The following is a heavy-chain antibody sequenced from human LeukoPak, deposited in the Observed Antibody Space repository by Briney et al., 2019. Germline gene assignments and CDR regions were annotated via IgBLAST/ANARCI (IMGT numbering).Heavy chain of an antibody. D-gene: IGHD3-3*01. CDR2: IYYSGST. J-gene: IGHJ4*02. CDR3: ASRITIFGVVAYFDY. Sequence: SETLSLTCSVSGGSISRSSYYWGWIRQPLGKGLEWIGSIYYSGSTYYNPSLKSRVTISVDTSKNQFSLKLSSVTAADTAVYYCASRITIFGVVAYFDYWGQGTLVTVSS. CDR1: GGSISRSSYY. V-gene: IGHV4-39*01.